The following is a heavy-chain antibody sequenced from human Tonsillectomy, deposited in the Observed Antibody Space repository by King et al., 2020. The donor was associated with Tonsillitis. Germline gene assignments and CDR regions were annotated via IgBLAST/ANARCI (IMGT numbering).Heavy chain of an antibody. CDR2: ISGSGGST. V-gene: IGHV3-23*04. CDR3: AIGSGYSGYDYVYFDY. Sequence: VQLVESGGGLVQPGGSLRLSCAASGFSFSSYAMNLVRQAPGKGLEWVSTISGSGGSTYYSDSVKGRFTISRDKSKNTLYLQMNSLRAEDTAVYYCAIGSGYSGYDYVYFDYWGQGTLVTVSS. CDR1: GFSFSSYA. J-gene: IGHJ4*02. D-gene: IGHD5-12*01.